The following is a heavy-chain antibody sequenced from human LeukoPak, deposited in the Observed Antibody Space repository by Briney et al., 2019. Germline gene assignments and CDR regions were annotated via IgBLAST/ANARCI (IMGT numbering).Heavy chain of an antibody. CDR2: ISYDGSGQ. V-gene: IGHV3-30*18. Sequence: GRSLRLSCVASAFTFRSYGMHWVRQAPGKGLEWVAVISYDGSGQYYADSLKGRFTVSRDNSKNTLYLQMSSLRAEDTAVYYCAKDERNWNYNLASQTYDWGQGTLVTVSS. CDR3: AKDERNWNYNLASQTYD. CDR1: AFTFRSYG. J-gene: IGHJ4*02. D-gene: IGHD1-7*01.